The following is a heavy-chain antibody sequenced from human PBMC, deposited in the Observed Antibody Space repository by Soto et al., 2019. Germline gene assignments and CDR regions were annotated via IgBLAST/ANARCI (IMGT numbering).Heavy chain of an antibody. V-gene: IGHV4-34*10. D-gene: IGHD2-15*01. CDR3: ARRFCSDSYCSYFDY. J-gene: IGHJ4*02. CDR1: GGSFRGYF. CDR2: INHSGIT. Sequence: SETLSLTCAVYGGSFRGYFWSWIRQPPGKGLEWIGEINHSGITSYSPSLGSRVTTSVDTPKNQFSLRLRSVTAADTAIYYCARRFCSDSYCSYFDYWGRGTLVTVS.